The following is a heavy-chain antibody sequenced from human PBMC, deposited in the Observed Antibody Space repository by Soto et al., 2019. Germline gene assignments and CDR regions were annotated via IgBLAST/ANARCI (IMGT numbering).Heavy chain of an antibody. V-gene: IGHV1-8*01. CDR2: MNPNSRNT. D-gene: IGHD1-26*01. Sequence: QVQLVQSGAEVKKPGASVKVSCKASGYTFTSYDINWVRQAPGQGLEWMGWMNPNSRNTGYAQKFQGRVTVTRNTSTRTAYMELSSLRYEDAAVYYCARERGGNSDYWGQGTLVTVSS. J-gene: IGHJ4*02. CDR1: GYTFTSYD. CDR3: ARERGGNSDY.